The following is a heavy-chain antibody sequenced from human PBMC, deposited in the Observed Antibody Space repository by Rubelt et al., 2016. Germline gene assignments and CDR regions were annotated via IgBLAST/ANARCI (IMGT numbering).Heavy chain of an antibody. J-gene: IGHJ4*02. Sequence: QVQLQQWGAGLLKPSETLSLTCAVYGGSFSGYYWSWIRQPPGKGLEWIVEINHSGSTNYNPSRKSRVTISVYTSKKHVSLKLSSVTAADTAVYYCARGKEGLGVTMMDYWGQGTLVTVSS. CDR1: GGSFSGYY. CDR2: INHSGST. D-gene: IGHD3-22*01. CDR3: ARGKEGLGVTMMDY. V-gene: IGHV4-34*01.